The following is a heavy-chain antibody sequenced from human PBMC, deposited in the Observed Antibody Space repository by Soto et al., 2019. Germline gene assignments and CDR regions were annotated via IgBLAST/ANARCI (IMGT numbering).Heavy chain of an antibody. V-gene: IGHV4-59*08. D-gene: IGHD6-13*01. CDR2: IHYNGNS. J-gene: IGHJ4*02. CDR3: ARRDISWNYFDY. CDR1: GGSMSGYY. Sequence: SETLSLTCTVSGGSMSGYYWSWIRQSPGKGLEWIGFIHYNGNSNSNPSLKSRVTISLDTSKSQFSLKLSSVTAADTAVYYCARRDISWNYFDYWGQGTLVTVSS.